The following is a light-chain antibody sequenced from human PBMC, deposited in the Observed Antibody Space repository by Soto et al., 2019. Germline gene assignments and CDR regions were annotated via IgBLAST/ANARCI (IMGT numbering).Light chain of an antibody. V-gene: IGKV1-39*01. CDR2: AAS. CDR3: QQTNLIPFT. Sequence: EIQMTQSPASLSASVGDRVTVTSRAGQAISGYLNWYQQKPGKAPTLLIFAASTLQSGVPSRFSGSGSGTDFTLTINTLQTEDSATYFCQQTNLIPFTFRPGTK. J-gene: IGKJ3*01. CDR1: QAISGY.